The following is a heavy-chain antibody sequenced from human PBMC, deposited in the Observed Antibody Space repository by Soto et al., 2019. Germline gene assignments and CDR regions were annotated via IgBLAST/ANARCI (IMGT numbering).Heavy chain of an antibody. CDR3: ARVRYYDFWSGYPQNQIKTPDY. CDR2: IYHSGST. V-gene: IGHV4-38-2*01. CDR1: GYSISSGYY. Sequence: SETLSLTCAVSGYSISSGYYWGWIRQPPGKGLECIGSIYHSGSTYYNPSLKSRVTISVDTSKNQFSLKLSSVTAADTAVYYCARVRYYDFWSGYPQNQIKTPDYRGQGTLVTVSA. J-gene: IGHJ4*02. D-gene: IGHD3-3*01.